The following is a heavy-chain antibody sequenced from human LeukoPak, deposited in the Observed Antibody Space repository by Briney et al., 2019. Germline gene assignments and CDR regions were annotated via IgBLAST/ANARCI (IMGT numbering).Heavy chain of an antibody. CDR1: GYTFTSYD. J-gene: IGHJ4*02. V-gene: IGHV1-8*01. CDR2: MNPNSGNT. D-gene: IGHD7-27*01. Sequence: ASVKVSCKASGYTFTSYDINWVRQATGQGLEWMGWMNPNSGNTGYAQKFQGRVTITADESTSTAYMELSSLRSEDTAVYYCARSAITGEFDYWGQGTLVTVSS. CDR3: ARSAITGEFDY.